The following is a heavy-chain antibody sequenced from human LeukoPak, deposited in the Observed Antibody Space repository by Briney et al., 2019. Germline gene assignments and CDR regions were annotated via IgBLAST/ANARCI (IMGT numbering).Heavy chain of an antibody. CDR2: INTNTGNP. CDR3: ARGPRQQLTPAEYFQH. V-gene: IGHV7-4-1*02. CDR1: GYTFTSYA. Sequence: EASVKVSCKASGYTFTSYAMNWVRQAPGQGLEWMGWINTNTGNPTYAQGFTGRFVFSLDTSVSTAYLQISSLKAEDTAVYYCARGPRQQLTPAEYFQHWGQGTLVTVSS. J-gene: IGHJ1*01. D-gene: IGHD6-13*01.